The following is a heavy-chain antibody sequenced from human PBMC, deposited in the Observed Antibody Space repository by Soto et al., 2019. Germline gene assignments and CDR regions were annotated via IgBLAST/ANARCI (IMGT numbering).Heavy chain of an antibody. CDR2: IYHSGST. Sequence: QVQLQESGPGLVKPSETLSLTCTVSGGSIGDYYWSWIRQPPGKGLEWIGYIYHSGSTNSNPSLKGRVTISIDMSKNQCSLKLSSVTSADTAVYCGAHHGGWYNRPDYYMNVWGKGTTVTVSS. J-gene: IGHJ6*03. V-gene: IGHV4-59*08. CDR3: AHHGGWYNRPDYYMNV. CDR1: GGSIGDYY. D-gene: IGHD1-20*01.